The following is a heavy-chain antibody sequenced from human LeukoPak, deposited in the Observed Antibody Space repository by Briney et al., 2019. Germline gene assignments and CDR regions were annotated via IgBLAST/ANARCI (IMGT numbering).Heavy chain of an antibody. CDR1: GFTFSTYW. D-gene: IGHD3-9*01. CDR2: IRPEGTTT. J-gene: IGHJ4*02. V-gene: IGHV3-74*03. CDR3: ARDLDWILFDY. Sequence: GESLRLSCAASGFTFSTYWMHWVRQAPGKGLVWVSRIRPEGTTTAYADSVKGRFTISRDNAKNTLFLQMNSLSAEDTAVYYCARDLDWILFDYWGQGTLVTVSS.